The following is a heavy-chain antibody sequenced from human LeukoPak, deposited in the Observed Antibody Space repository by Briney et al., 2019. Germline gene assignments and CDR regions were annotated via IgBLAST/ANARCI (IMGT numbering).Heavy chain of an antibody. D-gene: IGHD4-17*01. V-gene: IGHV1-69*05. CDR1: GGTCSSYA. CDR3: ASVKVKNDNGDYYTWFDP. Sequence: ASVKLSCNASGGTCSSYANSWVRHPHGQGLEWMGGIIIIFGTRNYDKKFLGRVTIITDETTRKAYLELMNLRSGDTAVYYCASVKVKNDNGDYYTWFDPWGQGTLVTVSS. CDR2: IIIIFGTR. J-gene: IGHJ5*02.